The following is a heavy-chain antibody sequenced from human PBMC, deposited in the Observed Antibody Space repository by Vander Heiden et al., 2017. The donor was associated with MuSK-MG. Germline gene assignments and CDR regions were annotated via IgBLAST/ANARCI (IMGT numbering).Heavy chain of an antibody. Sequence: QVQLQESGPGLVKPSETLSFTCTVSGGSIRNYYWNCIPQPAGQGLEWIGRVYSSGSTNTNSSLKSRVTMSIDTSKNQFSLKLSSVTAADTAVYYCASSITIFEGVVDVWGKGTTVTVSS. D-gene: IGHD3-3*01. CDR3: ASSITIFEGVVDV. CDR1: GGSIRNYY. J-gene: IGHJ6*04. CDR2: VYSSGST. V-gene: IGHV4-4*07.